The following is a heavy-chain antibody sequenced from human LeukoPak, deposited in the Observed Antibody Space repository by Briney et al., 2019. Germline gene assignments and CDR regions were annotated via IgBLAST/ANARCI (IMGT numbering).Heavy chain of an antibody. D-gene: IGHD3-10*01. V-gene: IGHV3-53*01. CDR1: GFTVSSNY. J-gene: IGHJ4*02. CDR3: AREVGQFDS. CDR2: ISDSGVAT. Sequence: GGSLRLSCAASGFTVSSNYMSWVRQAPGKGLEWVSVISDSGVATYYADSVKGRFTISRDNSKNTLYLQVHSLRAEDTAVYYCAREVGQFDSWGQGTLVTVSS.